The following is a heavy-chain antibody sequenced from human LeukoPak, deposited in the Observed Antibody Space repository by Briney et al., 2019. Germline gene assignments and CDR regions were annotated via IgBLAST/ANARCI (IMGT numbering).Heavy chain of an antibody. D-gene: IGHD3-22*01. Sequence: ASVKVSCKASGYTFTSYYMQWVRQAPGQGLEGMGIINPSGGSTSYAQKFQGRVTMTRDTSTSTVYIELSSLRSEDTAVYYCARDSRETYYYDSRWGADAFDIWGQGTMVTVSS. CDR3: ARDSRETYYYDSRWGADAFDI. CDR2: INPSGGST. J-gene: IGHJ3*02. CDR1: GYTFTSYY. V-gene: IGHV1-46*01.